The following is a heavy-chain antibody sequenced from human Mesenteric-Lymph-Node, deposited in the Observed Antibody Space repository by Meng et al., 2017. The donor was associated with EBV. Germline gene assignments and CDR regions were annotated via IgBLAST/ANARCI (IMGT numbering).Heavy chain of an antibody. J-gene: IGHJ4*02. Sequence: QIQRVQSAAEVKKPGASVKVSCKASGYTFSHYGFSWVRQAPGQGLEWMGWISAYSGDKKSTQKFQGKLTMTTDTSTSTAYMELKSLTSDDTAVYYCVRDDYYYGSGTYYTFFEYWGQGTLVTVSS. CDR1: GYTFSHYG. CDR3: VRDDYYYGSGTYYTFFEY. CDR2: ISAYSGDK. D-gene: IGHD3-10*01. V-gene: IGHV1-18*01.